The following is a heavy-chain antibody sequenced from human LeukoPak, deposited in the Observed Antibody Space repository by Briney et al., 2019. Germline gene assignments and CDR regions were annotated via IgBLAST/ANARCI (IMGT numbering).Heavy chain of an antibody. Sequence: SETLSLTCTVSGGSISSGDYYWSWIRQPPGKGLEWIGYIYYSGNPYYNPSLKSRVTISVDTSKNQFSLKLSSVTAADTAVYYCARGKGDYWGQGTLVTVSS. CDR1: GGSISSGDYY. V-gene: IGHV4-30-4*01. CDR2: IYYSGNP. CDR3: ARGKGDY. J-gene: IGHJ4*02.